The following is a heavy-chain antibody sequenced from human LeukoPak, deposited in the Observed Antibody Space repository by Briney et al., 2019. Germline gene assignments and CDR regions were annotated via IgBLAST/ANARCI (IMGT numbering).Heavy chain of an antibody. D-gene: IGHD3-3*01. V-gene: IGHV1-18*01. CDR2: ISAYNGNT. J-gene: IGHJ6*03. CDR1: GYTFTSYG. CDR3: ARVEVTIFGVVINLQHYYMDV. Sequence: ASVKVPCKASGYTFTSYGISWVRQAPGQGLEWMGWISAYNGNTNYAQKLQGRVTMTTDTSTSTAYMELRSLRSDDTAVYYCARVEVTIFGVVINLQHYYMDVWGKGTTVTVSS.